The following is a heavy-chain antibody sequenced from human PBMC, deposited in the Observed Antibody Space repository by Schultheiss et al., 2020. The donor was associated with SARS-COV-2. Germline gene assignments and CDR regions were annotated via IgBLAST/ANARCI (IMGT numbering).Heavy chain of an antibody. D-gene: IGHD3-16*01. V-gene: IGHV1-18*04. CDR2: ISPYSGNT. J-gene: IGHJ6*03. Sequence: ASVKVSCKASGYTLTNYGISWVRQAPRQGLEWMGWISPYSGNTRYAQNLQGRVTMTTDTSTSTAYMELRSLRSDDTAVYYCARFIGVELGETYYYYYYMDVWGKGTTVTVSS. CDR1: GYTLTNYG. CDR3: ARFIGVELGETYYYYYYMDV.